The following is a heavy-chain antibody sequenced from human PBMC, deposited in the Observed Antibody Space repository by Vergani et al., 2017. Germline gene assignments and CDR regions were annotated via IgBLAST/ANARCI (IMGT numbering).Heavy chain of an antibody. V-gene: IGHV5-51*03. CDR2: IYPGDSDT. Sequence: EVQLVQSGAEVKKPGESLKISCKGSGYSFTSYWIGWVRQMPGKGLEWIGIIYPGDSDTRYSPSFQGQVTISADKSISTAYLQWSSLKASDTAMYYCARLLYYYDSSGYNWFDPWGQGTLVTVSS. D-gene: IGHD3-22*01. J-gene: IGHJ5*02. CDR1: GYSFTSYW. CDR3: ARLLYYYDSSGYNWFDP.